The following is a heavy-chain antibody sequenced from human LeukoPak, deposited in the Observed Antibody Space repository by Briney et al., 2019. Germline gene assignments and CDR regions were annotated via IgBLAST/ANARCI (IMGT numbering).Heavy chain of an antibody. Sequence: QTGGSLRLSCAASGFTFSSYAMSWVRQAPGKGLEWVSAISGSGGSTYYADSVKGWFTISRDNSKNTLYLQMNSLRAEDTAVYYCAKDHSSLLALYCSSTSCQGYFDYWGQGTLVTVSS. CDR3: AKDHSSLLALYCSSTSCQGYFDY. CDR1: GFTFSSYA. V-gene: IGHV3-23*01. CDR2: ISGSGGST. D-gene: IGHD2-2*01. J-gene: IGHJ4*02.